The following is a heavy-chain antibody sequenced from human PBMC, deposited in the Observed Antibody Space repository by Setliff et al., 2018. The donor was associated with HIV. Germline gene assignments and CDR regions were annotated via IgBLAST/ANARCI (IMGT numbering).Heavy chain of an antibody. CDR2: IYPGDSDT. CDR3: ARAGSFDPYYYMDV. D-gene: IGHD3-10*01. J-gene: IGHJ6*03. V-gene: IGHV5-51*01. CDR1: GYSFTSYW. Sequence: GEALMXXXKGSGYSFTSYWIGWVRQMPGKGLEWEGIIYPGDSDTRYSPSFQGQVTISADKSLSTAYLQWSSLKASDTAMYYCARAGSFDPYYYMDVWGKGTTVTVSS.